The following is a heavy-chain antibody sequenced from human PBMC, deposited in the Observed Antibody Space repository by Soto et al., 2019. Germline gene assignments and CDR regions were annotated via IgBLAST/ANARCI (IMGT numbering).Heavy chain of an antibody. D-gene: IGHD1-26*01. CDR2: IPSDGSST. CDR1: GFTFSYYW. J-gene: IGHJ3*01. CDR3: ARGDRGAFDL. Sequence: EVQLVESGGGLVRPGGSLRLSCAASGFTFSYYWMHWVRQAPGKGLVWVSRIPSDGSSTTYADFVKRRFIISRDNVRMTVDLQMDSVRVEDTAGYYCARGDRGAFDLWGLVTVVTVSS. V-gene: IGHV3-74*01.